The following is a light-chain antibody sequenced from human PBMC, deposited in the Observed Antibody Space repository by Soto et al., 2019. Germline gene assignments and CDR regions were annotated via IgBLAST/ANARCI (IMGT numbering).Light chain of an antibody. Sequence: EIVLTQSPGTLSLSPGERATLSCRASQSVSSSYLAWYQHKPGQAPRLLLYGASSRATGIPDRFSGSGSGTDFSLTISRLEPEDFAVYYCLQYGSSPHTFGQGTKLEIK. V-gene: IGKV3-20*01. CDR3: LQYGSSPHT. CDR2: GAS. J-gene: IGKJ2*01. CDR1: QSVSSSY.